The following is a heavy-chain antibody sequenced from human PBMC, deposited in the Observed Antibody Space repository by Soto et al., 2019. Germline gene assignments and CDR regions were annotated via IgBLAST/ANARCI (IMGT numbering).Heavy chain of an antibody. CDR1: GFIFSGSA. CDR3: TRLGSYEGF. Sequence: GGSLRLSCAASGFIFSGSAMEWVRQASGKGPEWVGHIKNKANNYATAYAASVEGRFVISRDESKNTAYLQTNSLKVEDTAVYYCTRLGSYEGFWGQGTLVTVSS. D-gene: IGHD5-18*01. J-gene: IGHJ4*02. V-gene: IGHV3-73*01. CDR2: IKNKANNYAT.